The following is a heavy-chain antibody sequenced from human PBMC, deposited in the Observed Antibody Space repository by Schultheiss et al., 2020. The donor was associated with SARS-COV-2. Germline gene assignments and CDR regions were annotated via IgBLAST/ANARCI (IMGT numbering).Heavy chain of an antibody. Sequence: GESLKISCAASGFTFSNAWMSWVRQAPGKGLEWVSAISGSGGSTYYADSVKGRFTISRDNSKNTLYLQMNSLRAEDTAVYYCARRDGYKTFDYWGQGTLVTVYS. CDR1: GFTFSNAW. CDR3: ARRDGYKTFDY. D-gene: IGHD5-24*01. V-gene: IGHV3-23*01. J-gene: IGHJ4*02. CDR2: ISGSGGST.